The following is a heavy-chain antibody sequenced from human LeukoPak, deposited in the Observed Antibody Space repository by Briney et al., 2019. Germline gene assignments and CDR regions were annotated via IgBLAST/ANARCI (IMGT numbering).Heavy chain of an antibody. CDR2: IRYDGNNK. D-gene: IGHD4-17*01. CDR3: ARFYGVLHAFDI. Sequence: GGSLRLSCAASGFTFRSYGMHWVRQAPATRREGVAFIRYDGNNKYYGDSVKGRFTISRDNSKNTLYLQMNSLRAEDTAVYYCARFYGVLHAFDIWGQGTMVTVSS. CDR1: GFTFRSYG. V-gene: IGHV3-30*02. J-gene: IGHJ3*02.